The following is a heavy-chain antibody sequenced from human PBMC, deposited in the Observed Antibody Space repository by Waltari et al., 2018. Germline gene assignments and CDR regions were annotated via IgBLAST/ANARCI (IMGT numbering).Heavy chain of an antibody. CDR2: LYYSGST. J-gene: IGHJ3*02. Sequence: QVQLQESGPVLVKPSETLSLTCTVSGGSISSYYWSWIRQPPGKGLEWIGYLYYSGSTNYNPSLKSRVTISVDTSKNQFSLKLSSVTAADTAVYYCARDGITGTTDAFDIWGQGTMVTVSS. V-gene: IGHV4-59*01. D-gene: IGHD1-20*01. CDR3: ARDGITGTTDAFDI. CDR1: GGSISSYY.